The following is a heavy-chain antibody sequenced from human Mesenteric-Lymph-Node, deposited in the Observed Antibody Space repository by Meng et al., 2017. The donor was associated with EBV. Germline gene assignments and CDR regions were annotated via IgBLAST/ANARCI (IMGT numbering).Heavy chain of an antibody. D-gene: IGHD3-22*01. V-gene: IGHV4-34*01. Sequence: QVELTQWGAGLLKPSETLSLTSAIYGASFSGYYWSWIRQPPGKGLEWIGEINHSGSTNYNPSLKSRVSVSLDTSKNQFSLKLSSVTAADTAVYYCASQGYYDSGAWGDYFDYWGQGSLVTVSS. J-gene: IGHJ4*02. CDR3: ASQGYYDSGAWGDYFDY. CDR1: GASFSGYY. CDR2: INHSGST.